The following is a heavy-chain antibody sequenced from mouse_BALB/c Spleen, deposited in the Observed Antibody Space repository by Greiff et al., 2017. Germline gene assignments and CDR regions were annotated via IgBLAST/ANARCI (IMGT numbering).Heavy chain of an antibody. CDR2: IYPGDGDT. J-gene: IGHJ4*01. CDR1: GYTFTSYW. Sequence: VQLQESGAELARPGASVKLSCKASGYTFTSYWMQWVKQRPGQGLEWIGAIYPGDGDTRYTQKFKGKATLTADKSSSTAYMQLSSLASEDSAVYYCAYGNYDAMDYWGQGTSVTVSS. V-gene: IGHV1-87*01. CDR3: AYGNYDAMDY. D-gene: IGHD2-1*01.